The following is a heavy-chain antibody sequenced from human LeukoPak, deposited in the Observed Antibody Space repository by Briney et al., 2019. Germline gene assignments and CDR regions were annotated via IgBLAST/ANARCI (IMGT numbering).Heavy chain of an antibody. D-gene: IGHD1-26*01. CDR1: GFTFGSYG. V-gene: IGHV3-30*02. J-gene: IGHJ4*02. CDR3: ARDGVVGATQSFDFDY. Sequence: GGSLRLFCAASGFTFGSYGMHWVRQAPGKGLDWVAFLRYDGNNPFYSASVKGRFTISRDNAKNSLYLQMNSLRAEDTAVYYCARDGVVGATQSFDFDYWGQGTLVTVSS. CDR2: LRYDGNNP.